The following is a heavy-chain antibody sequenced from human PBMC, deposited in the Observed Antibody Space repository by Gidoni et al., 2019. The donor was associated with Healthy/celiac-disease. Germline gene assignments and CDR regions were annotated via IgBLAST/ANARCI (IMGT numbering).Heavy chain of an antibody. D-gene: IGHD5-12*01. CDR2: IWYDGSNK. CDR1: GFTFSSYG. CDR3: ARERKDGYNFGYFDY. J-gene: IGHJ4*02. Sequence: QVQLVESGGGVVQPGRSLRLSCAASGFTFSSYGMHWVRQAPGKGLEWVAVIWYDGSNKYYADSVKGRFTISRDNSKNTLYLQMNSLRAEDTAVYYCARERKDGYNFGYFDYWGQGTLVTVSS. V-gene: IGHV3-33*01.